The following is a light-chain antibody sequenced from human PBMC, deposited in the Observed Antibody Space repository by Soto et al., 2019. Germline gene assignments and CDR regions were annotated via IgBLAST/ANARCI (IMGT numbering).Light chain of an antibody. J-gene: IGKJ5*01. CDR2: DAY. CDR3: QQRHMWPIT. CDR1: QSFRGL. Sequence: EVVLTQSPVTLSLSPGERATLACRASQSFRGLLAWYQQKHGQAPRLLIYDAYNRATGIPPRFSGSGSGTDFNLTISSLEPEDSAVYYCQQRHMWPITFGQGTRLEIK. V-gene: IGKV3-11*01.